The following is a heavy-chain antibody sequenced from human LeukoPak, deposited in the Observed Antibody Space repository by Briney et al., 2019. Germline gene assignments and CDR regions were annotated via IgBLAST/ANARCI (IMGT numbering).Heavy chain of an antibody. J-gene: IGHJ4*02. Sequence: ETLSLTCTVSGGSISSYYWSWIRQPPGQGLEWIGYIYYSGSTNYNPSLKSRVTISVDTSKNQFSLKLSSVTAADTAVYYCAKVDTAMVTFDYWGQGTLVTVSS. CDR1: GGSISSYY. V-gene: IGHV4-59*01. D-gene: IGHD5-18*01. CDR2: IYYSGST. CDR3: AKVDTAMVTFDY.